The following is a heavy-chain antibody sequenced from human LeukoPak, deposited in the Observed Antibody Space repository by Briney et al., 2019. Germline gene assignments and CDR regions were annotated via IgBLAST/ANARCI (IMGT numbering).Heavy chain of an antibody. D-gene: IGHD6-6*01. Sequence: SETLSLTCSVSGGSICDYQWNWIRQPPGKGLEWIGHIHFSGSTKSNPSLKSRVTITVDTSRNHFSLNLLSVTAADTAMYNCARAGRPGNYYYYMDVWGNGTMVTVSS. J-gene: IGHJ6*03. V-gene: IGHV4-59*01. CDR1: GGSICDYQ. CDR2: IHFSGST. CDR3: ARAGRPGNYYYYMDV.